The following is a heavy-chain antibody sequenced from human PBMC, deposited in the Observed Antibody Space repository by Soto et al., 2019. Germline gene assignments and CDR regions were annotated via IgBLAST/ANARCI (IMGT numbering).Heavy chain of an antibody. CDR2: ISTSGTTI. CDR3: AKDIFS. Sequence: GGSLRLSCTASGFTFSSYEMNWVRQGPGKGLEWVSYISTSGTTIYYADSVKGRFTISRGNAKNSLYLQMNSLRAEDTAVYYCAKDIFSWGQGTLVTVSS. CDR1: GFTFSSYE. V-gene: IGHV3-48*03. J-gene: IGHJ5*02.